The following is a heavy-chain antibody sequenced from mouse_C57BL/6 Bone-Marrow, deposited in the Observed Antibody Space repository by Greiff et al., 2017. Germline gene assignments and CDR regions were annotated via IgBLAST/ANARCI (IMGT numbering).Heavy chain of an antibody. CDR1: GFTFSSYA. CDR2: ISSGGDYI. Sequence: EVQRVESGEGLVKPGGSLKLSCAASGFTFSSYAMSWVRQTPEKRLEWVAYISSGGDYIYYADTVKGRFTISRDNARNTLYLQMSSLKSEDTAMYYCTRDEDYYGSSYYWYFDVRGTGTTVTVSS. J-gene: IGHJ1*03. CDR3: TRDEDYYGSSYYWYFDV. D-gene: IGHD1-1*01. V-gene: IGHV5-9-1*02.